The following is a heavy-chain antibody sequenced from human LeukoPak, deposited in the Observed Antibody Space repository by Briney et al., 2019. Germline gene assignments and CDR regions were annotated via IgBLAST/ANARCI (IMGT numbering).Heavy chain of an antibody. CDR2: IYYSGST. D-gene: IGHD1-26*01. Sequence: SETLSLTCTVSGVSISSYYWSWIRQPPGKGLEWIGYIYYSGSTNYNPSLKSRVTISVDTSKNQFSLKLSSVTAADTAVYYCARLGSGTNNWFDPWGQGTLVTVSS. V-gene: IGHV4-59*01. J-gene: IGHJ5*02. CDR1: GVSISSYY. CDR3: ARLGSGTNNWFDP.